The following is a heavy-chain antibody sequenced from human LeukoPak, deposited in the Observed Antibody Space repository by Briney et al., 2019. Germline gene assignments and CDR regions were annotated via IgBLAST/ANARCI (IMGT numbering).Heavy chain of an antibody. CDR3: TTQGHYYDSSGYNFVDY. D-gene: IGHD3-22*01. CDR1: GFTFGDYA. J-gene: IGHJ4*02. V-gene: IGHV3-49*04. CDR2: IRSKAYGGTT. Sequence: GGSLRLSCTASGFTFGDYAMSWARQAPGKGLEWVGFIRSKAYGGTTEYAASVKGRFTISRDDSEDTVYLQMNSLKTEDTAMYYCTTQGHYYDSSGYNFVDYWGQGTLVTVSS.